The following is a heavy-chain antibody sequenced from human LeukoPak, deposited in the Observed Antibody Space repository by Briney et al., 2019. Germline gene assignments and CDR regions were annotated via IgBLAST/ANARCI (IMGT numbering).Heavy chain of an antibody. J-gene: IGHJ4*02. CDR3: AKADCGGDCRTCDF. V-gene: IGHV3-9*01. D-gene: IGHD2-21*02. CDR2: INWNSGTM. Sequence: GGSLRLSCAASGFTFDDYAMHWVRQAPGKGLEWVSGINWNSGTMGYADSVKGRFTISRDNAKNSLYLQMNSLRGEDTALHYCAKADCGGDCRTCDFWGQGTLVTVSS. CDR1: GFTFDDYA.